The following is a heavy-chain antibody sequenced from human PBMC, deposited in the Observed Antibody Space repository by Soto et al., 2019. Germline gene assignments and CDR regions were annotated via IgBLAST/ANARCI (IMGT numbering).Heavy chain of an antibody. CDR2: ISSSSSYI. CDR3: AGRGVAAAGPFDY. J-gene: IGHJ4*02. CDR1: GFTFGGYS. D-gene: IGHD6-13*01. V-gene: IGHV3-21*01. Sequence: GGSMILSCGAAGFTFGGYSMNWVRQAPGKGLEWVSSISSSSSYIYYADSVKGRFTISRDNAKNSLYLQMNSLRAEDTAVYYCAGRGVAAAGPFDYWGQGTLVTVSS.